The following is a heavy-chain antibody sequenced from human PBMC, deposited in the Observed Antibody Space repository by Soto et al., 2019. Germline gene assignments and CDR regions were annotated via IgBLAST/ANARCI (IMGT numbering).Heavy chain of an antibody. J-gene: IGHJ4*02. CDR2: IIPIFGTT. Sequence: QVQLVQSGAEVKEPGSAVKVSCKAPADSFSSYGISWVQQAPAQGLEWMGGIIPIFGTTNYAEKFQGRVTITADESTNTAYMELSSLRSEDTALYYCARVFPDGWVEPGVVRGYLDTWGRGTLVTVSS. D-gene: IGHD3-3*01. V-gene: IGHV1-69*01. CDR3: ARVFPDGWVEPGVVRGYLDT. CDR1: ADSFSSYG.